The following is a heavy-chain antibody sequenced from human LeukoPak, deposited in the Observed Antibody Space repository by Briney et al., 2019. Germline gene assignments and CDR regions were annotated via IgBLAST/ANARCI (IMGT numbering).Heavy chain of an antibody. CDR1: GFTFSSYA. J-gene: IGHJ4*02. CDR2: ISGSGVSA. D-gene: IGHD6-19*01. V-gene: IGHV3-23*01. CDR3: AKRRSGSSGWFPFDY. Sequence: GGSLRLSCAASGFTFSSYAMSWVRQAPGKGLEWVSAISGSGVSAYYGDSVKGRFTTTRDNSKNTLYLQMNSLRAEDTAVYYCAKRRSGSSGWFPFDYWGQGTLVTVSS.